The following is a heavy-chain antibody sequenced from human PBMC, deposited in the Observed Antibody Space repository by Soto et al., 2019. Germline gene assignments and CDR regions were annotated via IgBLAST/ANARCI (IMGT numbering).Heavy chain of an antibody. Sequence: HPGVSLRLSCAASGFTFSSYSMNWVRQAPGKGLEWVSYISSSSSTIYYADSVKGRFTISRDNAKNSLYLQMNSLRDEDTAVYYCARDFFIYGRIPLNYFDYWGQGTLVTVSS. V-gene: IGHV3-48*02. CDR3: ARDFFIYGRIPLNYFDY. D-gene: IGHD2-15*01. J-gene: IGHJ4*02. CDR2: ISSSSSTI. CDR1: GFTFSSYS.